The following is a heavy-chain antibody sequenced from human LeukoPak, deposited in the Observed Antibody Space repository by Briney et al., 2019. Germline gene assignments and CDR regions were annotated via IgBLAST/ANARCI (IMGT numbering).Heavy chain of an antibody. CDR3: AKVRTGYSIVGAFDI. J-gene: IGHJ3*02. D-gene: IGHD3/OR15-3a*01. CDR1: GFTFSSYA. Sequence: PGGSLRLSCAASGFTFSSYAMSWFRQAPGKGLEWVSAISGSGGSTYYADSVKGRFTISRDNSKNTLYLQMNSLRAEDTAVYYCAKVRTGYSIVGAFDIWGQGTMVTVSS. CDR2: ISGSGGST. V-gene: IGHV3-23*01.